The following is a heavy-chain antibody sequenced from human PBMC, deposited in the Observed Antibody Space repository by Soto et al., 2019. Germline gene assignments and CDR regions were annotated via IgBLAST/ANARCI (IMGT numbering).Heavy chain of an antibody. CDR1: GFTFSSYA. J-gene: IGHJ4*02. D-gene: IGHD4-17*01. V-gene: IGHV3-23*01. CDR2: ISGSGGST. CDR3: ARVHRWGYEYGDYGDS. Sequence: GGSLSLSCAASGFTFSSYAMGWVRQAPGKGLEWVSAISGSGGSTYYADSVKGRFTISRDNSKNTLYLQMNSLRAEDTAVYYCARVHRWGYEYGDYGDSWGQGTLVTVAS.